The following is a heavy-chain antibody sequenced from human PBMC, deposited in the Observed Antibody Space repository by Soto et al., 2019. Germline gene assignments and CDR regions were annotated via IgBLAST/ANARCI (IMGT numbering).Heavy chain of an antibody. CDR2: IYYSGST. Sequence: SETLSLTCTISGGSISSSSYYWVWIRQPPGKGLEWIWSIYYSGSTYYNPSLKSRVTISVDTSKNQFSLKLSSVTAADTAVYYCARDGADETWQRRYFFDFWGLGTLVTVSS. CDR1: GGSISSSSYY. V-gene: IGHV4-39*02. D-gene: IGHD3-16*01. J-gene: IGHJ4*02. CDR3: ARDGADETWQRRYFFDF.